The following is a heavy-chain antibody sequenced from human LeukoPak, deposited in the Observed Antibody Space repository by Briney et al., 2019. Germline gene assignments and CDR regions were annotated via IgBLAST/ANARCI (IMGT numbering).Heavy chain of an antibody. Sequence: GRSLRLSCVGSGFSFSRHGMHWVRQAPGKGLEWVAVISYDGIYKYYVDSLKGRFTISRDNSKNTLYLQMNSLRAEDTAVYYCAKETKDGYNSSPLVDYWGQGTLVAVSS. CDR3: AKETKDGYNSSPLVDY. CDR1: GFSFSRHG. J-gene: IGHJ4*02. D-gene: IGHD5-24*01. V-gene: IGHV3-30*18. CDR2: ISYDGIYK.